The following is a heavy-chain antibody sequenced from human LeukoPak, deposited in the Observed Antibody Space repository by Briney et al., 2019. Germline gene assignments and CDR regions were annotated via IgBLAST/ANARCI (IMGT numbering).Heavy chain of an antibody. D-gene: IGHD3-3*01. CDR2: ISGSGGST. J-gene: IGHJ4*02. Sequence: PGGSLRLSCGASGFTFNTYSMHWVRQAPGKGLEWVSAISGSGGSTYYADSVKGRFTISRDNSKNTLYLQMNSLRAEDTAVYYCAKAESRFLEWLLIDYWGQGTLVTVSS. CDR1: GFTFNTYS. CDR3: AKAESRFLEWLLIDY. V-gene: IGHV3-23*01.